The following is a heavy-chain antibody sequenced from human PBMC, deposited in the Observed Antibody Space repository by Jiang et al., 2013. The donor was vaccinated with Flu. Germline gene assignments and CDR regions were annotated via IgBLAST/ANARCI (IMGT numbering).Heavy chain of an antibody. J-gene: IGHJ5*02. Sequence: YNPSLKSRVTISVDTSKNQFSLKLSSVTAADTAVYYCARGGRYDYVWGSYRPRGWFDPWGQGTLVTVSS. D-gene: IGHD3-16*02. V-gene: IGHV4-34*01. CDR3: ARGGRYDYVWGSYRPRGWFDP.